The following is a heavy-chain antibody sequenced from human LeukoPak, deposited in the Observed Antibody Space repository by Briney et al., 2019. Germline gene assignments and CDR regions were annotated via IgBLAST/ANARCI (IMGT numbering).Heavy chain of an antibody. D-gene: IGHD2-2*01. CDR1: GGSFSGYY. Sequence: SETLSLTCAVYGGSFSGYYWSWIRQPPGQGLEWIGEINHSGSTNYNPSLKSRVTISVDTSKNQFSLKLSSVTAADTAVYYCARRGYCSSTSCYRPFDYWGQGTLVTVSS. V-gene: IGHV4-34*01. CDR2: INHSGST. J-gene: IGHJ4*02. CDR3: ARRGYCSSTSCYRPFDY.